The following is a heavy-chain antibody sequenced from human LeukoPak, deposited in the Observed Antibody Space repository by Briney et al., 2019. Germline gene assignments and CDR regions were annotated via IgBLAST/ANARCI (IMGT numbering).Heavy chain of an antibody. J-gene: IGHJ4*02. D-gene: IGHD6-13*01. CDR3: ARVIPTAGPDY. CDR2: INPNGNEK. V-gene: IGHV3-7*05. CDR1: EFTFSTYW. Sequence: GGSLRLSCAASEFTFSTYWMTWVRQAPGEGLVWVANINPNGNEKYYVDSVKGRFTISRDNARNSLSLQMNSLGAEDTAVYYCARVIPTAGPDYWGQGTLVTVSS.